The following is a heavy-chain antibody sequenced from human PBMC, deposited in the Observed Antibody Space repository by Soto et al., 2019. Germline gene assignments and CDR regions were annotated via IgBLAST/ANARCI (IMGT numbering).Heavy chain of an antibody. Sequence: QVQLQESGPGLVKPSQTLSLTCTVSGGSISSGGYYWSWIRQHPGKGLEWIGYIYYSGSTYYNPSHKSRVTISVDTSKNQFALKLSSVTAADTAVYYCARDRAVRGVRGSYFDYWGQGTLVTVSS. CDR3: ARDRAVRGVRGSYFDY. CDR1: GGSISSGGYY. CDR2: IYYSGST. D-gene: IGHD3-10*01. J-gene: IGHJ4*02. V-gene: IGHV4-31*03.